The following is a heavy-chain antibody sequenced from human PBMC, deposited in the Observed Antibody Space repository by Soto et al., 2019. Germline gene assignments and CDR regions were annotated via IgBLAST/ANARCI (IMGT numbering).Heavy chain of an antibody. CDR3: ARLMYSSGLDD. Sequence: QVQLVQSGAEMKKPGASVKLSCEASGYSFTSYGIGWVRQAPGQGLEWMGWISTYNGNTNYAQKFQGRVTMTTDVSTSTAYMELRSLRSDDTAVYYCARLMYSSGLDDLGQGALVTVSS. CDR1: GYSFTSYG. CDR2: ISTYNGNT. V-gene: IGHV1-18*01. D-gene: IGHD3-22*01. J-gene: IGHJ4*02.